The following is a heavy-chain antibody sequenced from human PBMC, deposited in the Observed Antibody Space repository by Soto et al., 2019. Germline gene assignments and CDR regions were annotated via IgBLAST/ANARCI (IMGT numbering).Heavy chain of an antibody. Sequence: QITLKESGPTLVKPTQTLTLTCTFSGFSLSTSGVGVGWIRQPPGTALEWLALIYWNDDERNSPSLKSRLTITNDTSNKQVGLTMTNMDPEDTATYCGAHKAEGIYGMDVWCQGTTVTVSS. V-gene: IGHV2-5*01. CDR1: GFSLSTSGVG. J-gene: IGHJ6*02. CDR2: IYWNDDE. CDR3: AHKAEGIYGMDV.